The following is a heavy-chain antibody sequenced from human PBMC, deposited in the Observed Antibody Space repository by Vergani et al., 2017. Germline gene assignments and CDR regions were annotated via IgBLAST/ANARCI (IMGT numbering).Heavy chain of an antibody. Sequence: QVTLKESGPALVKPTQTLTLTCTFSGFSLTTYGMRVSWIRQPPGKALEWLARNDWDDDTYYRTSLRTRLTISKDTFKNQVALTMTNMDPVDTATYYCARTLSDSRGYYLDYWGQGTLVTVSS. CDR3: ARTLSDSRGYYLDY. J-gene: IGHJ4*02. CDR1: GFSLTTYGMR. D-gene: IGHD3-22*01. CDR2: NDWDDDT. V-gene: IGHV2-70*04.